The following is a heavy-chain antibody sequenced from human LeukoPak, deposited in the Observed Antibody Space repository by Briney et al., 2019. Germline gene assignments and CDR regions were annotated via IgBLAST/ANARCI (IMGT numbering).Heavy chain of an antibody. J-gene: IGHJ4*02. CDR3: AKPKHY. CDR1: GFTFDDYA. Sequence: GGSLRLSRAASGFTFDDYAMHWARQAPGKGLEWVSGISWNSGSIGYADSVKGRFTISRDNSKNTLYLQMNSLRAEDTAVYYCAKPKHYWGQGTLVTVSS. V-gene: IGHV3-9*01. CDR2: ISWNSGSI.